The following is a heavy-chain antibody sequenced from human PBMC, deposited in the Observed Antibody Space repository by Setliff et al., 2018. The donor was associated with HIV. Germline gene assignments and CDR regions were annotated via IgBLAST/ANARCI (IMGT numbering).Heavy chain of an antibody. V-gene: IGHV3-49*04. CDR2: IRSKGYGGTT. D-gene: IGHD3-3*01. J-gene: IGHJ4*02. CDR3: TRGTRVQFLEWLPIGVDY. CDR1: GFTFDDYA. Sequence: PGGSLRLSCTPSGFTFDDYAMSWVRQAPGKGLEWVGVIRSKGYGGTTEYGASVRGRFTISRDDSKSIAYLQMNSLKTEDTAMYYCTRGTRVQFLEWLPIGVDYWGQGILVTVSS.